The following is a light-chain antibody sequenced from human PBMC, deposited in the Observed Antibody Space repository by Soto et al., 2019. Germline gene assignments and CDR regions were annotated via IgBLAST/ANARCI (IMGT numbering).Light chain of an antibody. CDR1: SSDVGGYNY. V-gene: IGLV2-14*01. J-gene: IGLJ3*02. Sequence: QSVLTQPASVSGSPGQSITISCTGTSSDVGGYNYVSWYQQHPGKAPKLMIYDVSNRPSGVSNRFSGSKSGNTASLTISGLQAEDEAAYYCSSYTDRSTWVFGGGTKVTVL. CDR3: SSYTDRSTWV. CDR2: DVS.